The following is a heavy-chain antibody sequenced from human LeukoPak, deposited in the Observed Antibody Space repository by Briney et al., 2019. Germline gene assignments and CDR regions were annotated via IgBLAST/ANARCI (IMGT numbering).Heavy chain of an antibody. Sequence: PGRSLRLSCAASGFTFNNYGMHWVRQAPGKGLEWVAVISYDGSNKYYADSVKGRFTISRDNSKNTLYLQMNSLRAEDTAVYYCARDQGYSSSWVYSYYGMDVWGQGTTVTVSS. CDR3: ARDQGYSSSWVYSYYGMDV. V-gene: IGHV3-30*03. CDR1: GFTFNNYG. CDR2: ISYDGSNK. D-gene: IGHD6-13*01. J-gene: IGHJ6*02.